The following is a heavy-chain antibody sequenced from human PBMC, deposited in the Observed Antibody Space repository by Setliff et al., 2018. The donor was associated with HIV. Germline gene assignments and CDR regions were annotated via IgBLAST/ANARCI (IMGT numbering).Heavy chain of an antibody. V-gene: IGHV1-18*01. CDR3: ARGYCTNGVCQSFDF. Sequence: ASVKVSCKASGYTFTSFGITWVRQAPGQGLEWMGWISAYSGNTNYAQKFQGRVTMTTDTPTSTAYMELRSLRSDDTAVYYCARGYCTNGVCQSFDFWGQGTLVTVSS. J-gene: IGHJ4*02. CDR1: GYTFTSFG. D-gene: IGHD2-8*01. CDR2: ISAYSGNT.